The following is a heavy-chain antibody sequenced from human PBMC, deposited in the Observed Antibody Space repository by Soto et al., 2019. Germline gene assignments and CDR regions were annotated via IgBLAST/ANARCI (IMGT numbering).Heavy chain of an antibody. D-gene: IGHD1-20*01. J-gene: IGHJ4*02. CDR3: VRDNFGVDY. CDR2: INSDGSST. CDR1: GFTFSNYW. V-gene: IGHV3-74*01. Sequence: ALRLSCAASGFTFSNYWMQWVRQAPGKGLVWVSHINSDGSSTTYADSVKGRFTISRDNAKNTLYMQMNSLGAEDTAVYFCVRDNFGVDYWGQGTLVTVSS.